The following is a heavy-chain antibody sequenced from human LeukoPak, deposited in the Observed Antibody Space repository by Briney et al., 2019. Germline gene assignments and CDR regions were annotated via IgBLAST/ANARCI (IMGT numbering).Heavy chain of an antibody. CDR3: ARSYSSSANVDY. J-gene: IGHJ4*02. Sequence: SSETLSLTCTVSGGSISSYYWSWIRQPPGKGLEWIGYIYYSGSTNSNPSLKSRVTISVDTSKNQFSLKLSSVTAADTAVYYCARSYSSSANVDYWGQGTLVTVSS. V-gene: IGHV4-59*01. D-gene: IGHD6-6*01. CDR2: IYYSGST. CDR1: GGSISSYY.